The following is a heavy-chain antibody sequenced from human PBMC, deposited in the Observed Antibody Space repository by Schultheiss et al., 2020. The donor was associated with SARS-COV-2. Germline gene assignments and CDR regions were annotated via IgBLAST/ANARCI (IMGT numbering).Heavy chain of an antibody. Sequence: GGSLRLSCAASGFTFSSYGMHWVRQAPGKGLEWVAVIWYDGSNKYYADSVKGRFTISRDNSKNTLYLQMNSLRAEDTAVYYCARARISGSYTRWFDPWGQGTLVTVSS. CDR2: IWYDGSNK. CDR3: ARARISGSYTRWFDP. CDR1: GFTFSSYG. D-gene: IGHD1-26*01. J-gene: IGHJ5*02. V-gene: IGHV3-33*01.